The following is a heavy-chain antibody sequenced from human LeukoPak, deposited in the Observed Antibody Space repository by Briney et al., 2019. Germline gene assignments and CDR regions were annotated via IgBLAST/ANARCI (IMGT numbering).Heavy chain of an antibody. J-gene: IGHJ6*02. Sequence: GGSLRLSCAASGFTFSSYSMNWVRQAPGKGLEWVSSISSSSSYIYYADSVKGRFTISRDNAKNSLYLQMNSLRAEDTAVYYCARDHAPVRGVIFYYYGMDVWGQGTTVTVSS. CDR1: GFTFSSYS. CDR3: ARDHAPVRGVIFYYYGMDV. V-gene: IGHV3-21*01. CDR2: ISSSSSYI. D-gene: IGHD3-10*01.